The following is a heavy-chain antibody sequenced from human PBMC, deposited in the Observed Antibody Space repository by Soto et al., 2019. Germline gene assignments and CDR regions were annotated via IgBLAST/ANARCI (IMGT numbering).Heavy chain of an antibody. CDR1: GASISSSNYY. D-gene: IGHD3-16*01. Sequence: QPQLQDSGPGLVKPSETLSLSCTVSGASISSSNYYWGWIRQPPGKGLEWIGSIYYSGNIYYNPSLKSRVTISVDTSKNHFSLRLTSVTAADTAVYYCARTGGYSLGTPFDYWGQGTLVTVSS. CDR3: ARTGGYSLGTPFDY. CDR2: IYYSGNI. V-gene: IGHV4-39*02. J-gene: IGHJ4*02.